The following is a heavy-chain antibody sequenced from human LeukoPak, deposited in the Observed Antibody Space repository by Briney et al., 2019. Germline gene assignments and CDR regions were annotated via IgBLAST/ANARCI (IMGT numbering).Heavy chain of an antibody. Sequence: ASVKVSCKASGGTFSSYAISWVRQAPGQGLEWMGWINPNSGGTNYAQKFQGRVTMTRDTSISTAYMELSRLRSDDTAVYYCARGSIVGATGGYYYYYMDVWGKGTTVTVSS. CDR3: ARGSIVGATGGYYYYYMDV. D-gene: IGHD1-26*01. J-gene: IGHJ6*03. CDR2: INPNSGGT. V-gene: IGHV1-2*02. CDR1: GGTFSSYA.